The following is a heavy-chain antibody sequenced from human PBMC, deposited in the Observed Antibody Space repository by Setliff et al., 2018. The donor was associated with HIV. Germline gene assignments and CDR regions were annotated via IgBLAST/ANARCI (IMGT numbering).Heavy chain of an antibody. D-gene: IGHD5-18*01. V-gene: IGHV1-3*01. J-gene: IGHJ4*02. Sequence: GASVKVSCKASGYTFTNNVIHWVRQAPGQRLEWMGWIHAGSGDTQYSQKFQGRVTMTTDTSTSTAYMELRSLRSEDTAVYYCARGPRVGTHLWLFYYWGQGTLVTVSS. CDR2: IHAGSGDT. CDR1: GYTFTNNV. CDR3: ARGPRVGTHLWLFYY.